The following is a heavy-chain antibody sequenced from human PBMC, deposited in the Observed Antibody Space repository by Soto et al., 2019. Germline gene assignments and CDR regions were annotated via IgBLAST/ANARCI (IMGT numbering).Heavy chain of an antibody. CDR1: GYTFTSYY. J-gene: IGHJ4*02. V-gene: IGHV1-46*01. D-gene: IGHD6-25*01. Sequence: QVQLVQSGAEGKKPGASVKVSCKASGYTFTSYYMHRVRQAPGQGLEWMGIINPSGGSTSNPQKFQGRVTMTWDAATSTVYMEVSSLRSEDAAVYYCARGEASMAAPAARYFDYWGQGTLVTVSS. CDR2: INPSGGST. CDR3: ARGEASMAAPAARYFDY.